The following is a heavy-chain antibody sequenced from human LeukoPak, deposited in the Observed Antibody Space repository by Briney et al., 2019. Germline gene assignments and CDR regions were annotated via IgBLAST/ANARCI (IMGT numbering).Heavy chain of an antibody. D-gene: IGHD3-22*01. J-gene: IGHJ4*02. CDR2: ISVYNGNT. V-gene: IGHV1-18*01. Sequence: ASVKVSCKSSCYIFTSYGISWVRQAPGQGLEWMGWISVYNGNTNNAQKLQGRVTMTTDTSTSTAYNQLRSLRSDDSAGYYCARVYDYYYTSGYYLGNYFDHWGRGTLVTVSS. CDR3: ARVYDYYYTSGYYLGNYFDH. CDR1: CYIFTSYG.